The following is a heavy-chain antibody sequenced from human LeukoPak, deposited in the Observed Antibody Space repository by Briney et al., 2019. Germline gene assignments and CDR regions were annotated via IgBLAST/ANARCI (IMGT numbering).Heavy chain of an antibody. CDR1: GGSVSSGTYY. V-gene: IGHV4-61*01. CDR2: IYYSGST. CDR3: ARDPQGYFDL. J-gene: IGHJ2*01. Sequence: SETLSLTCTVSGGSVSSGTYYWRWIRQPPGKGLEWIGYIYYSGSTNYNPSLKSRVTISVDTSKNQFSLKLSSVTAADTAVYYSARDPQGYFDLWGRGTLVTVSS.